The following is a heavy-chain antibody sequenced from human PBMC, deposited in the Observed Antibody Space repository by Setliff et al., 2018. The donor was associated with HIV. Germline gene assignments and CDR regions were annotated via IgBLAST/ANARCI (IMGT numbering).Heavy chain of an antibody. J-gene: IGHJ4*02. Sequence: PGGSLRLSCAAPGFTFSTYAMNWVRQAPGKGLEWVSAISGGGGSTYYADSVKGRFTISRDNSKNTLYLQMNSLRAEDTALYYCAKFPEGYCSGGSCYYFDYWGQGTLVTVSS. V-gene: IGHV3-23*01. CDR2: ISGGGGST. D-gene: IGHD2-15*01. CDR1: GFTFSTYA. CDR3: AKFPEGYCSGGSCYYFDY.